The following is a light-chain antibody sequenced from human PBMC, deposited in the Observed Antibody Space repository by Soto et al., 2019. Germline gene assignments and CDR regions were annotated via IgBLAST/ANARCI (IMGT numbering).Light chain of an antibody. V-gene: IGKV1-9*01. Sequence: DIQLTQSPSFLSASVGDRVTITCRASQGISSHLAWYQQKPRKAPKLLIYAASTLQSGVPSRFSGSGAGTEFALTISSLQPEDFATYYCQELKIYPPTFGGGTKVDIK. CDR1: QGISSH. CDR3: QELKIYPPT. J-gene: IGKJ4*01. CDR2: AAS.